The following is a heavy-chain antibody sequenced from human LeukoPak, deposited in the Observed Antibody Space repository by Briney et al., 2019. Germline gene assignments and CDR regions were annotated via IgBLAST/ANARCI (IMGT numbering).Heavy chain of an antibody. J-gene: IGHJ4*02. CDR2: IRSKVYGGTT. CDR3: TRGNRGYSGYDLY. CDR1: GFTFSSYW. D-gene: IGHD5-12*01. Sequence: PGGSLRLSCAASGFTFSSYWMSWLRQAPGKGLEWVGFIRSKVYGGTTEHAASVKGRFSISGDASKSIAYLQMNSLKTEDTAVYYCTRGNRGYSGYDLYWGQGTLVTVSS. V-gene: IGHV3-49*03.